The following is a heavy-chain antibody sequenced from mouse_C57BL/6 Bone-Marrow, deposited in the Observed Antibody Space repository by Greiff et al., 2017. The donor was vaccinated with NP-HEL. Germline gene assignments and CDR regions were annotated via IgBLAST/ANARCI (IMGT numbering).Heavy chain of an antibody. CDR2: IYPRSGNT. D-gene: IGHD2-4*01. CDR1: GYTFTSYG. CDR3: ARWDDFRPFAY. J-gene: IGHJ3*01. Sequence: QVQLQQSGAELARPGASVKLSCKASGYTFTSYGISWVKQRTGQGLEWIGEIYPRSGNTYYNEKFKGKATLTADKSSSTAYMELRSLTYEDSAVYFCARWDDFRPFAYWGQGTLVTVSA. V-gene: IGHV1-81*01.